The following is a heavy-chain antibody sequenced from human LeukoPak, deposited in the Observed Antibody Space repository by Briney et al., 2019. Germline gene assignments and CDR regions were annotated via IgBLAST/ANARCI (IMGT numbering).Heavy chain of an antibody. CDR1: GGTFSSYA. D-gene: IGHD3-3*01. J-gene: IGHJ4*02. CDR2: IIPIFGTA. V-gene: IGHV1-69*05. Sequence: SVKVSCKASGGTFSSYAISWVRQAPGQGLERMGGIIPIFGTANYAQKFQGRVTITTDESTSTAYMELSSLRSEDTAVYYCARGLFQDFWSGFYYFDYWGQGTLVTVYS. CDR3: ARGLFQDFWSGFYYFDY.